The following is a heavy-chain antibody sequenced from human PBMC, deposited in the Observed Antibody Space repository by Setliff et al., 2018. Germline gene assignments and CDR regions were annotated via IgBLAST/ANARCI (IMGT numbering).Heavy chain of an antibody. CDR2: IYSSGST. J-gene: IGHJ5*02. CDR3: ARVLVLGYNWFDP. V-gene: IGHV4-4*08. CDR1: GGSISSYY. Sequence: SETLSLTCTVSGGSISSYYWSWIRQPPGKGLEWIGYIYSSGSTNYNPSLKSRVTISVDTSKNQLSLKLSSVTAADTAVYFCARVLVLGYNWFDPLGQGTLVTVS. D-gene: IGHD3-10*01.